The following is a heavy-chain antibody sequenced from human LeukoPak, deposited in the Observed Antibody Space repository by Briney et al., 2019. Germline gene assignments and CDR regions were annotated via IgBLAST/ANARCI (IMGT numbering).Heavy chain of an antibody. CDR1: GFTFSSYS. CDR3: AGRPRYYYDSSGYYRDY. V-gene: IGHV3-21*01. J-gene: IGHJ4*02. Sequence: GGSLRLSCAASGFTFSSYSMNWVRQAPGKGLEWVSSISSCSSYIYYADSVKGRFTISRDNAKNSLYLQMNSLRAEDTAVYYCAGRPRYYYDSSGYYRDYWGQGILVTVSS. D-gene: IGHD3-22*01. CDR2: ISSCSSYI.